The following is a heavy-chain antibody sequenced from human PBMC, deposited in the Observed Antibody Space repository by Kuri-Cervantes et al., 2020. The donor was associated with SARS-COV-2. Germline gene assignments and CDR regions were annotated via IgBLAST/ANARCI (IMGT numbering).Heavy chain of an antibody. CDR2: IYYSGST. CDR3: ARGPTGGYDLWSGYETNFDY. D-gene: IGHD3-3*01. Sequence: SETLSLTCTVSGGSISSYYWSWIRQPPGKGLEWIGYIYYSGSTYCNPSLKSRVTISVDTSKNQFSLKLSSVTAADTAVYYCARGPTGGYDLWSGYETNFDYWGQGTLVTVSS. CDR1: GGSISSYY. V-gene: IGHV4-59*04. J-gene: IGHJ4*02.